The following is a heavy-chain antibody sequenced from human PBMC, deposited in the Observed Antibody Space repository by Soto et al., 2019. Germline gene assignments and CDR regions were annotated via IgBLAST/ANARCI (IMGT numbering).Heavy chain of an antibody. Sequence: GGSLRLSCAASGFTFSDYYMSWIRQAPGKGLEGVAYISSSGSTIYYADSVKGRFTISRDNAKNSLYLQMNSLRAEDTAVYYCARIFSYYYDSSGYYNHFDYWGQGTLVTVSS. J-gene: IGHJ4*02. V-gene: IGHV3-11*01. D-gene: IGHD3-22*01. CDR3: ARIFSYYYDSSGYYNHFDY. CDR2: ISSSGSTI. CDR1: GFTFSDYY.